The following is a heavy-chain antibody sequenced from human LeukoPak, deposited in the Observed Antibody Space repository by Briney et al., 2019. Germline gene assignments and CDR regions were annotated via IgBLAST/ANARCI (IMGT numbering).Heavy chain of an antibody. V-gene: IGHV1-18*01. Sequence: GASVKVSCKASGYTFTSYGISWVRQAPGQGLEWIGWISAYNGNTNYAQKLQGRVTMTTDTSTSTAYMELRSLRSDDTAVYYCARDSGSLTAGYYYYGMDVWGQGTTVTVSS. CDR1: GYTFTSYG. CDR3: ARDSGSLTAGYYYYGMDV. CDR2: ISAYNGNT. D-gene: IGHD1-26*01. J-gene: IGHJ6*02.